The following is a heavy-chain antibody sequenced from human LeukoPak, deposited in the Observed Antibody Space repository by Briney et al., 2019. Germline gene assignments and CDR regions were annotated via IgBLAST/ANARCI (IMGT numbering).Heavy chain of an antibody. J-gene: IGHJ4*02. V-gene: IGHV1-46*03. D-gene: IGHD5-24*01. CDR3: ARGSRDGYNYAVGCVDY. Sequence: SSVKVSCKASGYTFTSYYMHWVRQAPGQGLEWMGIINPSGGSTSYAQKFQGRVTMTRDTSTSTVYMELSSLRSEDTAVYYCARGSRDGYNYAVGCVDYWVQGTLVTVSS. CDR1: GYTFTSYY. CDR2: INPSGGST.